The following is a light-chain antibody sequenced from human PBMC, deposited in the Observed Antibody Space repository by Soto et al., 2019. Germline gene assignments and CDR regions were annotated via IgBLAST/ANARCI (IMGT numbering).Light chain of an antibody. V-gene: IGKV1-5*03. Sequence: DIRMTQSPSTLSASIGDRVTITCRASVSVNRWLAWYQQKPGKTPKLLIYQASNLENGVPSRFSGGGSGTEFTLTISSLQPDDFATYYCQQYNANSQAFGQGTKVEIK. CDR2: QAS. CDR1: VSVNRW. CDR3: QQYNANSQA. J-gene: IGKJ1*01.